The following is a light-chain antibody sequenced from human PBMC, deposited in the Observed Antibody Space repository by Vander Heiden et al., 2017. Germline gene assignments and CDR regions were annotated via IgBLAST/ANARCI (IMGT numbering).Light chain of an antibody. J-gene: IGLJ1*01. V-gene: IGLV2-14*03. Sequence: SALTQPASVSVSPGQSITLSCTGTSSDVRGNIYLAWYRQHPCAPPNRIIQDVSNRPSGGANRSSGSKSGNTASLTISGLQAEDEADYYCSSYTSSSNYVFGTGTKVTAL. CDR1: SSDVRGNIY. CDR2: DVS. CDR3: SSYTSSSNYV.